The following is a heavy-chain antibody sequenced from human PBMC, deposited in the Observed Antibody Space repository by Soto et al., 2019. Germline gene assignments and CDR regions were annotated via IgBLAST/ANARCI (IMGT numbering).Heavy chain of an antibody. Sequence: QVQLVESGGGVVQPGRSLRLSCAASGFTFSSYAMHWVRQAPGKGLGWVAVISYDGSNKYYADSVKGRFTISRDNSKNTLYLQMNSLRAEDTAVYYCARENSSGWYGWFDPWGQGTLVTVSS. D-gene: IGHD6-19*01. V-gene: IGHV3-30-3*01. CDR2: ISYDGSNK. CDR1: GFTFSSYA. CDR3: ARENSSGWYGWFDP. J-gene: IGHJ5*02.